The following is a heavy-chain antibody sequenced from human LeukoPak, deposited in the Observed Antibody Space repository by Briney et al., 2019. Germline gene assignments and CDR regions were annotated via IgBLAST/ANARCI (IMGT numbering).Heavy chain of an antibody. CDR3: AKNGQSGFSFDP. Sequence: SETLSLTCAVYGGSLNGHYWSWLRQPPGKGLEWIGEGNESGGTKFNPSLKSRATISADTSKNQFSLKLSSVTAADTAVYYCAKNGQSGFSFDPWGQGTLVTVSS. CDR1: GGSLNGHY. J-gene: IGHJ5*02. D-gene: IGHD2-8*01. CDR2: GNESGGT. V-gene: IGHV4-34*01.